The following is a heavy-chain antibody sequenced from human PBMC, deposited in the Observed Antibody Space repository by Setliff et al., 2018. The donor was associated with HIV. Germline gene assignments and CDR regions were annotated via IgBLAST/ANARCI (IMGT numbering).Heavy chain of an antibody. Sequence: SVKVSCKTSGVTFTTYSITWVRQAPGQGLEWMGGIIPIIRSAKYAQKFQGRVTITADKSTSTAYMELSSLRSEDTAVYYCAIDSDGGNLEYWGQGTLVTVSS. CDR2: IIPIIRSA. J-gene: IGHJ4*02. D-gene: IGHD2-15*01. V-gene: IGHV1-69*06. CDR1: GVTFTTYS. CDR3: AIDSDGGNLEY.